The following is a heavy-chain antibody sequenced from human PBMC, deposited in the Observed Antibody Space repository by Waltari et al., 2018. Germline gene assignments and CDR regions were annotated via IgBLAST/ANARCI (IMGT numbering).Heavy chain of an antibody. CDR2: VHHSGKT. J-gene: IGHJ4*02. Sequence: QVQLQESGQGLVKPSGPLSLTCAVSGDSISGNYWWSWVRQSPEKGLEWIGQVHHSGKTHYNPSLQSQVTISVDKPKNQFSLNLNSVTAADTAVYYCAGDRAIGLFFDYWGRGTLVTVSS. CDR3: AGDRAIGLFFDY. D-gene: IGHD2-2*01. V-gene: IGHV4-4*02. CDR1: GDSISGNYW.